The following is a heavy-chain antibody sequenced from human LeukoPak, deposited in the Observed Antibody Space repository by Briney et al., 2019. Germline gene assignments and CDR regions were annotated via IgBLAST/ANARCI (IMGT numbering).Heavy chain of an antibody. D-gene: IGHD5-12*01. CDR1: GGTFSRYA. J-gene: IGHJ4*02. CDR3: ARAYSGYDFFDY. CDR2: IIPIFGTA. Sequence: SVKVSCKASGGTFSRYAISWVRQAPGQGLEWMGGIIPIFGTANYAQKFQGRVTITADESTSTAYMEVSSLRSEDTAVYYYARAYSGYDFFDYWGQGILVTVSS. V-gene: IGHV1-69*13.